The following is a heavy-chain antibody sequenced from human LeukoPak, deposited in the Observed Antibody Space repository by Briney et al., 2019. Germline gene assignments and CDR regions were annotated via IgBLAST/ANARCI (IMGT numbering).Heavy chain of an antibody. J-gene: IGHJ4*02. CDR2: IIPPFVTA. CDR1: GGTFSNYG. Sequence: GASVKVSCKASGGTFSNYGVSWVRQAPGQGLEWMGRIIPPFVTANYAQKFQGRVTITADEPTSTAYMELSILTSEDTAVYYCATFGSGSPVFDCWGQGTLVTVSS. V-gene: IGHV1-69*13. D-gene: IGHD3-10*01. CDR3: ATFGSGSPVFDC.